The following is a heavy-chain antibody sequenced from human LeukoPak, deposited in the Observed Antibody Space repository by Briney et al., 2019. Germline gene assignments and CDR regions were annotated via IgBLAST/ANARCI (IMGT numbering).Heavy chain of an antibody. CDR1: GFTFTSYG. J-gene: IGHJ4*02. Sequence: GTSLRLSCAASGFTFTSYGMHWVRQAPGKGLEWVALIKYGGYYKYYSDSVKGRFTISSDTSKNTLYLQMNSLRDEDTAVYYCARDLSPVVRASPMGYWGQGTLVTVSS. D-gene: IGHD3-10*01. CDR2: IKYGGYYK. V-gene: IGHV3-30*03. CDR3: ARDLSPVVRASPMGY.